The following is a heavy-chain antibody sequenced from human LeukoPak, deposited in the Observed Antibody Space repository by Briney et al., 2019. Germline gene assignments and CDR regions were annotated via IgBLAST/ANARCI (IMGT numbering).Heavy chain of an antibody. Sequence: QTGGSLRLSCAASGFSFGSYEMNWVRQAPGKGLEWVSYISSSGSTVYYADSVEGRFTISRDNAKNSLYLQMNSLRAEDTVIYYCARAPGNIRADYWGQGTLVTVSS. CDR3: ARAPGNIRADY. V-gene: IGHV3-48*03. J-gene: IGHJ4*02. CDR1: GFSFGSYE. CDR2: ISSSGSTV. D-gene: IGHD2/OR15-2a*01.